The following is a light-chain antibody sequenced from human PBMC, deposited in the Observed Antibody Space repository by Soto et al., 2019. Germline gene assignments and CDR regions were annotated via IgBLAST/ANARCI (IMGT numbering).Light chain of an antibody. J-gene: IGKJ1*01. CDR3: QHYNSYSEA. CDR1: RGISSY. V-gene: IGKV1-9*01. CDR2: DAS. Sequence: DIPLTHSPSFLSASVLERVCIXRRASRGISSYLAWYQQKPGKAPKLLIYDASSLQSGVPSRFSGSGSGTEFTLTISSLQPDDFATYYCQHYNSYSEAFGQGTKVDI.